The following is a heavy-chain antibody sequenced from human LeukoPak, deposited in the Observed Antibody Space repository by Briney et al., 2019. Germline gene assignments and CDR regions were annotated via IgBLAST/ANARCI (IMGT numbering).Heavy chain of an antibody. CDR1: GYTFTSYY. CDR2: INPSGGSA. V-gene: IGHV1-46*01. D-gene: IGHD2-15*01. J-gene: IGHJ5*02. CDR3: ARDPYRTRSCSGGSCYSGWFDP. Sequence: ASVKVSCKASGYTFTSYYMHWVRQAPGQGLEWMGIINPSGGSARYAQKFQGRVTMTRDTSTSTVYMELSSLRSEDTAVYYCARDPYRTRSCSGGSCYSGWFDPWGQGTLVTVSS.